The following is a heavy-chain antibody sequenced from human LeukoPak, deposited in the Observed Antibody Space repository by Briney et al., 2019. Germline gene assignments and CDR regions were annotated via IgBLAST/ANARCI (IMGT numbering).Heavy chain of an antibody. Sequence: GGSLRLSCTASGFTFSSYWRSWVRQAPGKGLEWVANIRQDGGLKHYVDSVKGRFTISRDNAENSLYLQMNSLRAEDTAIYYCATSRTFDYWGQGTLVTVSP. CDR2: IRQDGGLK. CDR3: ATSRTFDY. D-gene: IGHD2-2*01. J-gene: IGHJ4*02. CDR1: GFTFSSYW. V-gene: IGHV3-7*01.